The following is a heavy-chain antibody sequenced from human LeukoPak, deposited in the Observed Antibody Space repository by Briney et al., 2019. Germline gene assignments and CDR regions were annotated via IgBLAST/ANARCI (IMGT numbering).Heavy chain of an antibody. CDR2: IYYSGST. CDR1: GGSISSSSYY. V-gene: IGHV4-39*07. J-gene: IGHJ5*02. D-gene: IGHD3-10*01. CDR3: AREISPLLWFGEGNWFDP. Sequence: SETLSLTCTVSGGSISSSSYYWGWIRQPPGKGLEWIGSIYYSGSTYYNPSLKSRVTISVDTSKNQFSLKLSSVTAADTAVYYCAREISPLLWFGEGNWFDPWGQGTLVTVSS.